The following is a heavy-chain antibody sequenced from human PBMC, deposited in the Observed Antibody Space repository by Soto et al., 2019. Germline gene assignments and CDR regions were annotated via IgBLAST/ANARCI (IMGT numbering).Heavy chain of an antibody. V-gene: IGHV1-69*01. CDR1: GGTFRSYA. Sequence: QVQLVQSGAEVKKPGSSVKVSCKASGGTFRSYAISWVRQAPGQGLDWMGGIIPIFGTANYSQKFQGRVTITADESTSTADMELSSLRCEGTAVYYCAVGLGYCSGGSCYSDYYYYGMDVWGQGTTVTVSS. CDR2: IIPIFGTA. CDR3: AVGLGYCSGGSCYSDYYYYGMDV. D-gene: IGHD2-15*01. J-gene: IGHJ6*02.